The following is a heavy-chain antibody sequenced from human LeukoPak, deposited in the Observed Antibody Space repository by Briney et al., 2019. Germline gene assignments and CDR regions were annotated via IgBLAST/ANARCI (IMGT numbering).Heavy chain of an antibody. J-gene: IGHJ3*02. D-gene: IGHD6-19*01. V-gene: IGHV4-61*02. Sequence: SETLSLTCTVSGGSISSGSYYWSWIRQPAGKGLEWIGRIYTSGSTNYNPSLKSRVTISVDTSKNQFSLKLSSVTAADTAVYYCARVGSGWFGAFDIWGQGTMVTVSS. CDR2: IYTSGST. CDR1: GGSISSGSYY. CDR3: ARVGSGWFGAFDI.